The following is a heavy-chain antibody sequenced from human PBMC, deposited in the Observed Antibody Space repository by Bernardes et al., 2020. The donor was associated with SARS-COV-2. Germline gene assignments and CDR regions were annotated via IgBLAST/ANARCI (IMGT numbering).Heavy chain of an antibody. Sequence: GGSLRLSCAASGFTCSSYARGWVRQAPGKGLEWVASISGLGGITYYVYSVNGRFAISRDNSKNSLYLQMDSLGAGDTAVYYCARDPDERPRWVFDSWGQGTLVTVSS. D-gene: IGHD1-26*01. CDR1: GFTCSSYA. V-gene: IGHV3-23*01. J-gene: IGHJ4*02. CDR2: ISGLGGIT. CDR3: ARDPDERPRWVFDS.